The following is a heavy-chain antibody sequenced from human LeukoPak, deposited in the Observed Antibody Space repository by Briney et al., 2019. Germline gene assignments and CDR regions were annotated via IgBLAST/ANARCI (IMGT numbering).Heavy chain of an antibody. V-gene: IGHV1-69*05. Sequence: SVKVSCKASGGTFSSYAISWVRQAPGQGLEWMGGIIPIFGTANYAQKFQGRVTITTDESTSTAYMELSSLRSEDTAVYYCARGYSYGYYYYMDVWGKGATVTVSS. D-gene: IGHD5-18*01. CDR1: GGTFSSYA. J-gene: IGHJ6*03. CDR2: IIPIFGTA. CDR3: ARGYSYGYYYYMDV.